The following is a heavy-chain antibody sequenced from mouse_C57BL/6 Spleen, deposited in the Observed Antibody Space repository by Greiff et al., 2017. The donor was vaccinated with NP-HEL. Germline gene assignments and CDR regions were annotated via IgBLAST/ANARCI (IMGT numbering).Heavy chain of an antibody. Sequence: QVQLKQPGAELVKPGASVKLSCKASGYTFTSYWMHWVKQRPGQGLEWIGMIHPNSGSTNYNEKFKSKATLTVDKSSSTAYMQLSSLTAEDSAVYYCARSLHYDEGGGDFDYWGQGTTLTVSS. CDR2: IHPNSGST. CDR1: GYTFTSYW. D-gene: IGHD2-4*01. V-gene: IGHV1-64*01. CDR3: ARSLHYDEGGGDFDY. J-gene: IGHJ2*01.